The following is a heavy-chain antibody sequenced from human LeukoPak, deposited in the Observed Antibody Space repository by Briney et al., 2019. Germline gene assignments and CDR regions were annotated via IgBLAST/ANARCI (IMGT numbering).Heavy chain of an antibody. J-gene: IGHJ5*02. Sequence: GGSLRLSCAASGFTFSSYGMHWVRQAPGKGLEWVSSISSGSSFMYYADSVKGRFTISRDNAKNSLYLQMNSLRAKDTALYYCARDYYDSSGSSWFDPWGQGTLVTVSS. V-gene: IGHV3-21*01. D-gene: IGHD3-22*01. CDR2: ISSGSSFM. CDR1: GFTFSSYG. CDR3: ARDYYDSSGSSWFDP.